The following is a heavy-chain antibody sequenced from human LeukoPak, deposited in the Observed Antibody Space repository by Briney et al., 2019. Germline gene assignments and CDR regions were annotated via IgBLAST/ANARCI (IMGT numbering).Heavy chain of an antibody. CDR3: AKSGSSVFWS. V-gene: IGHV3-7*03. Sequence: GGSLRLSCAASGFTFTNHWMSWVRQAPGKELEWVANIKEDGSEKYYVDSVKGRFTVSRDNVKNSLFLQMNSLRVDDTAVYYCAKSGSSVFWSWGQGTLVTVSS. CDR1: GFTFTNHW. D-gene: IGHD3-3*02. CDR2: IKEDGSEK. J-gene: IGHJ5*02.